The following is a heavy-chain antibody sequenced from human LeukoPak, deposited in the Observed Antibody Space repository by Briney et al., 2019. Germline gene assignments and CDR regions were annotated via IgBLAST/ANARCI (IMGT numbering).Heavy chain of an antibody. J-gene: IGHJ4*02. CDR3: AKDFYDILTGSFDY. CDR1: GFTFSSYG. Sequence: PGRSLRLSCAASGFTFSSYGMPWVRQAPGKGLEWVGVISYDGSNKYYADSVKGRFTISRDNSKNTLYLQMNSLRAEDTAVYYCAKDFYDILTGSFDYWGQGTLVTVSS. D-gene: IGHD3-9*01. V-gene: IGHV3-30*18. CDR2: ISYDGSNK.